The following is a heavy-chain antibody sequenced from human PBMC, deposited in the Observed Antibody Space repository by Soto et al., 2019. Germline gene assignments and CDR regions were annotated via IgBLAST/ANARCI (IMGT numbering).Heavy chain of an antibody. CDR2: ITSGGTT. J-gene: IGHJ4*02. CDR3: ARVLYTTWSSFDY. Sequence: GGSLRLSCTASGFTFSSYEMTWVRQAPGKGLEWISYITSGGTTYYADSAKGRFTISRDNAKNSLYLHLNSLTAEDTAIYYCARVLYTTWSSFDYWGQGTLVTVSS. D-gene: IGHD2-8*01. V-gene: IGHV3-48*03. CDR1: GFTFSSYE.